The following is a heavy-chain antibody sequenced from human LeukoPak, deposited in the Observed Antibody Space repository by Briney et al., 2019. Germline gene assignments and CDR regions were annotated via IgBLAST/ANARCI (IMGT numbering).Heavy chain of an antibody. Sequence: ASVKVSCKTSGYTFATYLMHWVRQAPGQGLEWMRYIKPNSGVTNYAQKFRGRVTMTWDTSISTAYIELSGLTSDDTAIYYCARPTYCGSNCYFNFDYWGQGTLVTVSS. CDR1: GYTFATYL. CDR3: ARPTYCGSNCYFNFDY. CDR2: IKPNSGVT. V-gene: IGHV1-2*02. D-gene: IGHD2-21*02. J-gene: IGHJ4*02.